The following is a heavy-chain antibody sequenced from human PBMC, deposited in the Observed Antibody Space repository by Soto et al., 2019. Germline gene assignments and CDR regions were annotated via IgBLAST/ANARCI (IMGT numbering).Heavy chain of an antibody. V-gene: IGHV3-23*01. Sequence: GGSLRRSCAASGFTFSSYAMSWVRQAPGKGLEWVSAISGSGGSTYYADSVKGRFTISRDNSKNTLYLQMNSLRAEDTAVYYCAKDQITMVRGVINYFDYWGQGTLVTVSS. CDR2: ISGSGGST. CDR3: AKDQITMVRGVINYFDY. D-gene: IGHD3-10*01. J-gene: IGHJ4*02. CDR1: GFTFSSYA.